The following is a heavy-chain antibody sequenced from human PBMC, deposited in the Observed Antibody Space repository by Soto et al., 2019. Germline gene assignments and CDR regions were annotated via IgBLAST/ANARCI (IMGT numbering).Heavy chain of an antibody. CDR3: ARVIPGVEAWFDP. CDR2: ISAYTDTP. CDR1: GYTFTNFG. J-gene: IGHJ5*02. D-gene: IGHD2-2*01. V-gene: IGHV1-18*01. Sequence: ASVKVSCKASGYTFTNFGVTWVRRAPGQGLEWMGWISAYTDTPNYAQKFQGRVTMTIDTSTSTAYMDLRSLTSDDTAVYYCARVIPGVEAWFDPWGQGTLVTVPS.